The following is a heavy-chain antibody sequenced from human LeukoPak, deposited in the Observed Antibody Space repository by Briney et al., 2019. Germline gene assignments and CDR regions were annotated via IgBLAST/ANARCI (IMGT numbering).Heavy chain of an antibody. D-gene: IGHD3-10*01. J-gene: IGHJ4*02. Sequence: GGSLRLSCAASGFTISSYWMHWVRQAPGKGLVWVSRINSDGSITNYADSVKGRSTISRDNAKNTLYLQMNSLSAEDTAVYYCARLVLLWFGEFYFDYWGQGTLVTVSS. CDR2: INSDGSIT. CDR1: GFTISSYW. V-gene: IGHV3-74*01. CDR3: ARLVLLWFGEFYFDY.